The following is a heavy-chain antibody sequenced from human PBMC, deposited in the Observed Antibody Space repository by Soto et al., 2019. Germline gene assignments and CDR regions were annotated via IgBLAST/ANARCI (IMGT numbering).Heavy chain of an antibody. J-gene: IGHJ6*02. V-gene: IGHV3-21*01. CDR1: GFTFSGYS. D-gene: IGHD2-8*01. Sequence: EVQLVESGGGLVKPGGSLRLSCVASGFTFSGYSINWVRQAPRKGLEWVSYISGPSIYIYYADSVKGRFTISRDNAKSAVYLQMNRLRAEDTAVYYCARGFRNGFNVWGQGTTVSVSS. CDR3: ARGFRNGFNV. CDR2: ISGPSIYI.